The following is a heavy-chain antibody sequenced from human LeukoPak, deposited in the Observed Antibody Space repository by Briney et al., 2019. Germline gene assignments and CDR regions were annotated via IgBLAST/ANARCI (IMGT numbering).Heavy chain of an antibody. CDR2: IYYSGST. CDR3: ARLEAVAGYYYYGMDV. CDR1: GGSISSYY. Sequence: SETLSLTCTVSGGSISSYYWSWIRQPPGKGLEWIGYIYYSGSTNYNPSLKSRVTISVDTSKNQFSLKLSSVTAADTAVYYCARLEAVAGYYYYGMDVWGQGTTVTVSS. V-gene: IGHV4-59*08. J-gene: IGHJ6*02. D-gene: IGHD6-19*01.